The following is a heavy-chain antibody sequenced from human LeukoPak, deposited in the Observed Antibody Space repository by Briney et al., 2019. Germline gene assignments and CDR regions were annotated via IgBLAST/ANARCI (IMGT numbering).Heavy chain of an antibody. CDR1: GYTFTGYY. Sequence: SVKVSCKASGYTFTGYYMHWVRQAPGQGLEWMGGIIPIFGTANYAQKFQGRVTITADKSTSTAYMELSSLRSEDTAVYYCARAEWYYDSSGYYYDWGQGTLVTVSS. CDR3: ARAEWYYDSSGYYYD. D-gene: IGHD3-22*01. J-gene: IGHJ4*02. V-gene: IGHV1-69*06. CDR2: IIPIFGTA.